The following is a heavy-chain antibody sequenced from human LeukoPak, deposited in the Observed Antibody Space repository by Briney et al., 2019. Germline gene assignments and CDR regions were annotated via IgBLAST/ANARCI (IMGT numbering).Heavy chain of an antibody. Sequence: SETLSLTCTVSGGSISSYYWSWIRQPAGKGLEWIGRIYTSGSTNYNPSLKSRVTMSVDTSKNQFSLKLSSVTAADTAVYYCARDFVVRGVPWWFDPWGQGTLVTVSS. CDR1: GGSISSYY. CDR3: ARDFVVRGVPWWFDP. V-gene: IGHV4-4*07. J-gene: IGHJ5*02. CDR2: IYTSGST. D-gene: IGHD3-10*01.